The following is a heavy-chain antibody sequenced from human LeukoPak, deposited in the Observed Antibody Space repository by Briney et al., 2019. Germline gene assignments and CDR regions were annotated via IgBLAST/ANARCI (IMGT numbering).Heavy chain of an antibody. Sequence: PSETLSLTCTVSGGSISSYYWGWIRQPPGKGLEWIGSMYYSGSTYYNPSLKSRVTISINTSKNQFSLKLTSVTAADTAVYYCARAGGSGLIDYWGQGTLVTVSS. V-gene: IGHV4-39*07. CDR2: MYYSGST. CDR3: ARAGGSGLIDY. CDR1: GGSISSYY. J-gene: IGHJ4*02. D-gene: IGHD6-19*01.